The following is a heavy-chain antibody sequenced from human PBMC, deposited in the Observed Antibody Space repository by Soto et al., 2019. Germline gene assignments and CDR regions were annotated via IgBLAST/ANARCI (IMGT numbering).Heavy chain of an antibody. CDR3: ARHGGLALAGTFYFDY. CDR1: GGSISSSSYY. Sequence: QLQLQESGPGLVKPSETLSLTCTVSGGSISSSSYYWRWIRQPPGKGLEWIGSIHYSGTTYHDPSLKSRVTISVDTSKNQFSLRLSSVTAADTAVYYCARHGGLALAGTFYFDYWGQGTLVTVSS. CDR2: IHYSGTT. J-gene: IGHJ4*02. V-gene: IGHV4-39*01. D-gene: IGHD1-1*01.